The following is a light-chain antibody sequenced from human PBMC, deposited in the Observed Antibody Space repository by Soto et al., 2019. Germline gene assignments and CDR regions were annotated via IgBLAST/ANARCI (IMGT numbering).Light chain of an antibody. J-gene: IGKJ1*01. CDR3: QQYGTPPQT. V-gene: IGKV3-11*01. CDR2: DAS. Sequence: EIVLTQSPATLSLSPVERATLSCRASQSVSSYLAWYQQKPGQAPRLLIYDASNRATGIPARFSGSGSGTDFTLTISRLEPEDFAVYYCQQYGTPPQTFGQGNKVDIK. CDR1: QSVSSY.